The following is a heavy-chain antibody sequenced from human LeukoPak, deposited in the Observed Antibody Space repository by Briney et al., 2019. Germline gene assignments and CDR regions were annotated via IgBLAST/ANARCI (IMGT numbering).Heavy chain of an antibody. D-gene: IGHD3-10*01. Sequence: SQTLSLTCTVSGGSISSGGYYWSWIRQHPGKGLEWIGYIYYSGSTYYNPSLKSRVTISVDTPKNQFSLKLSSVTAADTAVYYCTSRILWFGGGLGYWGQGTLVTVSS. CDR3: TSRILWFGGGLGY. CDR1: GGSISSGGYY. CDR2: IYYSGST. J-gene: IGHJ4*02. V-gene: IGHV4-31*03.